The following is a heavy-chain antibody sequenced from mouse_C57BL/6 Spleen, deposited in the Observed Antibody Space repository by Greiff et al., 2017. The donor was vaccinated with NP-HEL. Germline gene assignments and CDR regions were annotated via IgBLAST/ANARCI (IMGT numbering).Heavy chain of an antibody. D-gene: IGHD2-1*01. CDR2: IDPSDSYT. CDR3: ARSGGNPFMDY. V-gene: IGHV1-69*01. CDR1: VYTFTSYW. Sequence: VQLQQPGAELVMPGASVKLSCKASVYTFTSYWLHWVKQRPGQGLEWIGEIDPSDSYTNSNQKFKGKSTLTVDKSSSTAYMQLSSLTSEDSAVYYCARSGGNPFMDYWGQGTSVTVSS. J-gene: IGHJ4*01.